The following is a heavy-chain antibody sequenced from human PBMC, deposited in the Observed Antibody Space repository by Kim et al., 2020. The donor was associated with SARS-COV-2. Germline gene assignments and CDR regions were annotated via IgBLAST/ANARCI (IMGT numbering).Heavy chain of an antibody. V-gene: IGHV3-15*01. CDR2: IKGKSEAGAT. J-gene: IGHJ3*01. D-gene: IGHD1-1*01. Sequence: GGSLRLSCTISGVDITNAWMSWVRQAPGKGLEWVGRIKGKSEAGATDYAAAVRGRFTISSDESKNTLYLQMNSLRSEDTAQYYCTTVTHWKTYSF. CDR1: GVDITNAW. CDR3: TTVTHWKTYSF.